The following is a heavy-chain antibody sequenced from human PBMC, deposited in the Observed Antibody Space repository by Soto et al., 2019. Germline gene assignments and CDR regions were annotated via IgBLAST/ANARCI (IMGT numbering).Heavy chain of an antibody. CDR3: ARVFERSVRGVIFDY. J-gene: IGHJ4*02. V-gene: IGHV1-69*13. CDR1: GGTFSSYA. CDR2: IIPIFGTA. D-gene: IGHD3-10*01. Sequence: SVKVSCKASGGTFSSYAISWVRQAPGQGLEWMGGIIPIFGTANYAQKFQGRVTITADESTSTAYMELSSLRSEDTAVYYCARVFERSVRGVIFDYWGQGTLVTVSS.